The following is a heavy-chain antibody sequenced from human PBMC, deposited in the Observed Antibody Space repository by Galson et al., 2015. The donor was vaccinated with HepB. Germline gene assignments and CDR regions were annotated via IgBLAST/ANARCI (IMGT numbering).Heavy chain of an antibody. CDR2: ISGSGTTT. D-gene: IGHD2-15*01. CDR1: GFSFTGNY. CDR3: ARASIAVQTSSLWY. Sequence: SLRLSCATSGFSFTGNYMSWLRQAPGKGLEWISYISGSGTTTYYADSAKGRFTISRDNAKRSVSLHMRGLRAEDTAVYYCARASIAVQTSSLWYWGQGTLVTVSS. V-gene: IGHV3-11*01. J-gene: IGHJ4*02.